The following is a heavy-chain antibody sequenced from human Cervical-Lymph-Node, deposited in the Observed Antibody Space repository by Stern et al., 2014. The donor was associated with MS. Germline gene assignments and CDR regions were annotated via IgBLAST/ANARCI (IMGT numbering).Heavy chain of an antibody. V-gene: IGHV3-9*01. CDR2: IRWNSGSI. CDR3: AKDQTYGGHSDGAFDI. CDR1: GFTFDEYA. D-gene: IGHD4-23*01. Sequence: QLVESGGGLVQPGRSLRLSCAASGFTFDEYAMHWVRQAPGKGLEWVSGIRWNSGSIGYADSVKGRFIISRDNAKNSLYLQMSSLRVEDTALYYCAKDQTYGGHSDGAFDIWGQGTMVTVSS. J-gene: IGHJ3*02.